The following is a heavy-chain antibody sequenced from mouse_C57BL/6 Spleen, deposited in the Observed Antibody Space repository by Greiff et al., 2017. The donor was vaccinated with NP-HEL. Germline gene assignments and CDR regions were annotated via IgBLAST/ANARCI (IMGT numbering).Heavy chain of an antibody. V-gene: IGHV5-4*01. Sequence: EVKLMESGGGLVKPGGSLKLSCAASGFTFSSYAMSWVRQTPEKRLEWVATISDGGSYTYYPANVKGRFPIYRDNAKNNLNLQMSHLKSEDTAMYYCARDRDYYGYYAMDYWGQGTSVTVSS. J-gene: IGHJ4*01. CDR1: GFTFSSYA. D-gene: IGHD1-1*01. CDR3: ARDRDYYGYYAMDY. CDR2: ISDGGSYT.